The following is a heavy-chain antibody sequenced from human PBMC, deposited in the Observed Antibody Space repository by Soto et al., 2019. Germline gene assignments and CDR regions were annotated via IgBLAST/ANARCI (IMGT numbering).Heavy chain of an antibody. CDR1: GFTFSSYA. J-gene: IGHJ3*02. CDR3: ARDLPQNYPHWSHDAAFDI. D-gene: IGHD2-8*02. CDR2: ISGSGGST. V-gene: IGHV3-23*01. Sequence: PGGSLRLSCAASGFTFSSYAMSWVRQAPGKGLEWVSAISGSGGSTYYADSVKGRFTISRDNSKNTLYLQMNSLRAEDTAVYYCARDLPQNYPHWSHDAAFDIWGQGTMVTVSS.